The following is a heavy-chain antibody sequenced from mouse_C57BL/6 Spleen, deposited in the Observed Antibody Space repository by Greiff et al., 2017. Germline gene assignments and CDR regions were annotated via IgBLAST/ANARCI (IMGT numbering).Heavy chain of an antibody. J-gene: IGHJ1*03. V-gene: IGHV5-6*01. CDR1: GFTFSSYG. CDR3: ARQGHYDGSSYWYFDV. CDR2: ISSGGSYT. Sequence: EVKLMESGGDLVKPGGSLKLSCAASGFTFSSYGMSWVRQTPDKRLEWVATISSGGSYTYYPDSVKGRCTISRDNAKNTLYLQMSSLKSEDTAMYYCARQGHYDGSSYWYFDVWGTGTTVTVSS. D-gene: IGHD1-1*01.